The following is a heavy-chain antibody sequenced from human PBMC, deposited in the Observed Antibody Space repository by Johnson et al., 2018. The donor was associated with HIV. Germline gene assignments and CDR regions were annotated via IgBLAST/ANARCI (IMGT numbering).Heavy chain of an antibody. D-gene: IGHD3-3*01. V-gene: IGHV3-43D*03. Sequence: DVQLVESGGGVVQPGGSLRLSCAASGFTFDDYAMHWVRQAPGKGLEWVSLISWDGGSTYYADSVKGRFTISRDNSKNSLYLQMNSLRAEDTALYYCAKGTIFGVVTSRGAFDIWGQGTMVTVSS. CDR1: GFTFDDYA. CDR3: AKGTIFGVVTSRGAFDI. J-gene: IGHJ3*02. CDR2: ISWDGGST.